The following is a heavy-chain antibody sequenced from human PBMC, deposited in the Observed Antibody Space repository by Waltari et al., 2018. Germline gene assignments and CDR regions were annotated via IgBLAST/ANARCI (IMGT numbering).Heavy chain of an antibody. D-gene: IGHD1-26*01. J-gene: IGHJ4*02. Sequence: EVQLLESGGDFEQPGGSLRLSCAASGFAFSTYAMSWVRQAPGKGREWVSGIRDSGDTMFYADSVKGRFTVSRDNSEKTLYLHLNSLRGEDTAMYYCARAGLGSGPDYWGQGTLVTVSS. CDR1: GFAFSTYA. V-gene: IGHV3-23*01. CDR2: IRDSGDTM. CDR3: ARAGLGSGPDY.